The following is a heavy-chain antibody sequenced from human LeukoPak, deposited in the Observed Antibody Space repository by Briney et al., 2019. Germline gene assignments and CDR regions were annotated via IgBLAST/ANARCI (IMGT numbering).Heavy chain of an antibody. V-gene: IGHV1-8*01. D-gene: IGHD3-9*01. CDR1: GYTFTSYD. J-gene: IGHJ4*02. CDR3: ASFSDILTGYYTRVFDY. Sequence: GASVKVSCKASGYTFTSYDINWVRQATGQGLEWMGWMNPNSGNTGYAQKFQGRVAMTRNTSISTAYMELSSLRSEDTAVYYCASFSDILTGYYTRVFDYWGQGTLVTVSS. CDR2: MNPNSGNT.